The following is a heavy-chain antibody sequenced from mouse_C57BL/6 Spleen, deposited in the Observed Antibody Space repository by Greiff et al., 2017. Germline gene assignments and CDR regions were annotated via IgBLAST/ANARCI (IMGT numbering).Heavy chain of an antibody. CDR3: ARDGAESGAMDY. Sequence: EVQLVESGGGLVKPGGSLKLSCAASGFTFSSYAMSWVRQTPEKRLEWVATISDGGSYTYYPDNVKGRFTISRDNAKNNLYLQMSHLKSEDTAMYYCARDGAESGAMDYWGQGTSVTVSS. V-gene: IGHV5-4*01. CDR1: GFTFSSYA. D-gene: IGHD3-1*01. CDR2: ISDGGSYT. J-gene: IGHJ4*01.